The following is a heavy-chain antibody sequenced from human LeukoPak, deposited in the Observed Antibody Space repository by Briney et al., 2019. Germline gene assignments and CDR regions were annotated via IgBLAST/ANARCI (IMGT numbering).Heavy chain of an antibody. CDR3: ARDWASWVGYYYMDV. CDR1: GYTFTSYY. D-gene: IGHD2-15*01. J-gene: IGHJ6*03. V-gene: IGHV1-46*01. Sequence: ASVKVSCKASGYTFTSYYMHWVRQAPGQGLEWMGIINPSGGSTSYAQKFQGRVTMTRDTSTSTVYMELSSLRSEDTAVYYCARDWASWVGYYYMDVWGKGTTVTISS. CDR2: INPSGGST.